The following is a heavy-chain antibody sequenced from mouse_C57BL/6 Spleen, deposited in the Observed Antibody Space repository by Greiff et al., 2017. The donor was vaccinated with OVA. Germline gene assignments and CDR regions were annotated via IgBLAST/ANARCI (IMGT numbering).Heavy chain of an antibody. CDR1: GYTFTSYW. D-gene: IGHD1-1*01. CDR3: ATLSGDGSSWYFDV. J-gene: IGHJ1*03. V-gene: IGHV1-64*01. Sequence: VQLQQPGAELVKPGASVKLSCKASGYTFTSYWMPWVKQRPGQGLEWIGMIHPNSGSTNYNEKFKSKATLTVDKSSSTAYMQLSSLTSEDSAVYYCATLSGDGSSWYFDVWGTGTTVTVSS. CDR2: IHPNSGST.